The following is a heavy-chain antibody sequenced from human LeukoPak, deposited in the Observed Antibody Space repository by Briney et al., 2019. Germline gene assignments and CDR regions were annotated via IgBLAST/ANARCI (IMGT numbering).Heavy chain of an antibody. D-gene: IGHD3-22*01. Sequence: GGSLRLSCAASGFTFSSYDMHWVRHDTGKGLEWVSAIGTAGDTYYPGSVKGRFTISRENAKNSLYLQMNSLRAGDTAVYYCARGRFGSVVVPFDYWGQGTLVTVSS. V-gene: IGHV3-13*01. CDR2: IGTAGDT. CDR3: ARGRFGSVVVPFDY. CDR1: GFTFSSYD. J-gene: IGHJ4*02.